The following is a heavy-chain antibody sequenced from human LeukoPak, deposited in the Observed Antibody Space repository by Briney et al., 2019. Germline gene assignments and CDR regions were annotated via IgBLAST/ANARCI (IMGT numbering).Heavy chain of an antibody. CDR1: GGSISSSSYY. V-gene: IGHV4-39*07. CDR3: VGYWLQDNDY. D-gene: IGHD5-24*01. CDR2: IYYSGST. Sequence: PSETLSLTCTVSGGSISSSSYYWGWIRQPPGKGLEWIGSIYYSGSTYYNPSLKSRVTISVETSKNQFSLKLSSVTAADTAVYYCVGYWLQDNDYWGQGTLVTVSS. J-gene: IGHJ4*02.